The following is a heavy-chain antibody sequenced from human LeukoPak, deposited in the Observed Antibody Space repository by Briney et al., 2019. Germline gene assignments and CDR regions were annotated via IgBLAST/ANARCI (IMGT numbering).Heavy chain of an antibody. CDR3: AKDLPAESVVVPAATQDTSRKSDY. Sequence: GGSLRLSCAASGFTFSSYAMSWVRQAPGKGLEWVSAISGSGGSTYYADSVKGRFTISRDNSKNTLYLQMNSLRAEDTAVYYCAKDLPAESVVVPAATQDTSRKSDYWGQGTLVTVSS. CDR1: GFTFSSYA. J-gene: IGHJ4*02. V-gene: IGHV3-23*01. D-gene: IGHD2-2*01. CDR2: ISGSGGST.